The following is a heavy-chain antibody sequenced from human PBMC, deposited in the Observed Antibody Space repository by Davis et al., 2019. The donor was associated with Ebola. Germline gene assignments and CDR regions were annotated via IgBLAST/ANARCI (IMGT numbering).Heavy chain of an antibody. Sequence: PGGSLRLSCAASGFTFSSYSMNWVRQAPGKGLEWVSSISSSSSYIYYADSVKGRFTISRDNAKNSLYLQMNSLRAEDTAVYYCARAELRVQTMDVWGKGTTVTVSS. CDR2: ISSSSSYI. V-gene: IGHV3-21*01. J-gene: IGHJ6*03. CDR3: ARAELRVQTMDV. CDR1: GFTFSSYS. D-gene: IGHD3-10*01.